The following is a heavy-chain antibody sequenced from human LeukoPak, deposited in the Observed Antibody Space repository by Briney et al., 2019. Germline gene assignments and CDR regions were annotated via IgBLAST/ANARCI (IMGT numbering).Heavy chain of an antibody. CDR2: IKQDGSDK. V-gene: IGHV3-7*01. CDR1: GFTFSTYW. J-gene: IGHJ4*02. Sequence: GGSLRLSCAASGFTFSTYWMSWVRQAPGKGLEWVANIKQDGSDKYYVDSVKGRFTISRDNAKNSLYLQMNSLRAEDTAVYYCARSSSSWFYFDYWGQGTLVTVSS. CDR3: ARSSSSWFYFDY. D-gene: IGHD6-13*01.